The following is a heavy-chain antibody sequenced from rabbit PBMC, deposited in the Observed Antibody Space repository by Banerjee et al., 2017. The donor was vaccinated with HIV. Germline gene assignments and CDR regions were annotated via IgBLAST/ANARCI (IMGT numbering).Heavy chain of an antibody. Sequence: QEQLVESGGGLVQTGGSLKLSCKASGFSLNSYAMSWVRQAPGKGLEWIWYIDPIFGSTFNADWVNGRFPIASHNTQNTVDLQMNSLTAADTATYFCVRFASLNDLWGPGTLVPFS. V-gene: IGHV1S8*01. J-gene: IGHJ4*01. D-gene: IGHD1-1*01. CDR1: GFSLNSYA. CDR2: IDPIFGST. CDR3: VRFASLNDL.